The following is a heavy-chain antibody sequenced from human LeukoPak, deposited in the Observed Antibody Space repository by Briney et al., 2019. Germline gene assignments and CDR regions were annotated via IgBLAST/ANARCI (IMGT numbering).Heavy chain of an antibody. CDR1: GYTFTSYY. CDR2: INPSGGST. J-gene: IGHJ4*02. Sequence: ASVKVSCKASGYTFTSYYMHWVRQAPGQGLEWMGIINPSGGSTSYAQKFQGRGTMTRDTSTSTVYMELSSLRSEDTAVYYCARDREMATILDYWGQGTLVTVSS. D-gene: IGHD5-24*01. V-gene: IGHV1-46*01. CDR3: ARDREMATILDY.